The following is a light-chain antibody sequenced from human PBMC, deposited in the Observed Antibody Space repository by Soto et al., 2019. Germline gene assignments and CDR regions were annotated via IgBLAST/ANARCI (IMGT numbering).Light chain of an antibody. CDR3: QQYGSSGT. Sequence: EIVLTQSPDTLSLSPGQRATLSCRASQSVRSDYLAWYQQKPGQAPRLLIYGASNRATGIPDRFSGSGSGTDFTLTISRLEPEDFAVYYCQQYGSSGTFGQGTKVDI. V-gene: IGKV3-20*01. CDR1: QSVRSDY. J-gene: IGKJ1*01. CDR2: GAS.